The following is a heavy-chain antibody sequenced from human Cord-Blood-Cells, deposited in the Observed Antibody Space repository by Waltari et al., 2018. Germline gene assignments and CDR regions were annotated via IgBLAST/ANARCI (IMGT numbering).Heavy chain of an antibody. CDR3: ARGGGAARDDAFDI. CDR1: GGSFSGYY. V-gene: IGHV4-34*01. J-gene: IGHJ3*02. Sequence: QVQLQQWGAGLLKPSETLSLTCAVYGGSFSGYYWSWIRQPPGKGLEWIGEINHSGSTNYNPALKGRVTISVDTSKNQFSLKLSSVTAADTAVYYCARGGGAARDDAFDIWGQGTMVTVSS. CDR2: INHSGST. D-gene: IGHD6-6*01.